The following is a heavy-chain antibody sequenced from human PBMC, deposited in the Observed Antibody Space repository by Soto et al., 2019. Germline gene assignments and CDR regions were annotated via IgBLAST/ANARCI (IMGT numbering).Heavy chain of an antibody. V-gene: IGHV3-30*18. CDR2: ISYDGSNK. CDR1: GFTFSSYG. J-gene: IGHJ6*02. D-gene: IGHD1-7*01. Sequence: GGSLRLSCAASGFTFSSYGMHWVRQAPGKGLEWVAVISYDGSNKYYADSVKGRFTISRDNSKNTLYLQMNSLRAEDTAVYYCAKDRGGTTDYYYYYGMDVWGQGTTVTVSS. CDR3: AKDRGGTTDYYYYYGMDV.